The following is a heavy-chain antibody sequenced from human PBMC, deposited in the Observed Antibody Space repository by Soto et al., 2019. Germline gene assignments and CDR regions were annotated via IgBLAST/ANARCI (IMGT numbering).Heavy chain of an antibody. Sequence: GGSLRLSCAASGFNFNIAWMTWVRQAPGKGLEWIGLIKSRGGGATRDYAAPVEGRFTISRDDSQNKIYLQMNSLKAEDTAVYYCTKVHKVEHPTFDYWGQGTPVTVSS. V-gene: IGHV3-15*01. CDR3: TKVHKVEHPTFDY. J-gene: IGHJ4*02. CDR1: GFNFNIAW. D-gene: IGHD1-26*01. CDR2: IKSRGGGATR.